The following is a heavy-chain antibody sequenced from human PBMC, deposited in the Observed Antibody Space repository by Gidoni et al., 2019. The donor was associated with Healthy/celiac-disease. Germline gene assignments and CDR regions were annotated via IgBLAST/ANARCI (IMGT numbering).Heavy chain of an antibody. Sequence: QVQLQESGPGLMKSSETLSLTCIVSGGSMSSYYWTWIRQPPGKGLEWIGYIYSNGKLDYNPSLKSRITISVDTSRSQFSLKFNSVTAADTAVYYCARGRTYSYYWGQGTLVTVSS. CDR2: IYSNGKL. D-gene: IGHD2-21*01. V-gene: IGHV4-59*01. CDR1: GGSMSSYY. CDR3: ARGRTYSYY. J-gene: IGHJ4*02.